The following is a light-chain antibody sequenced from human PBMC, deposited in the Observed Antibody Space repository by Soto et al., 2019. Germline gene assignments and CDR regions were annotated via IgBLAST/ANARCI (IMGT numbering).Light chain of an antibody. CDR2: GVS. Sequence: ELVLTQSPGTLSLSPGESAALSCRASQPVSSNFLAWYQQKPGQAPRLLIYGVSSRASGIPDRFFGSGSGTDFTLTINRLEPEDFAVYYCQQYANSPRTFGQGPRLEIK. J-gene: IGKJ5*01. CDR3: QQYANSPRT. V-gene: IGKV3-20*01. CDR1: QPVSSNF.